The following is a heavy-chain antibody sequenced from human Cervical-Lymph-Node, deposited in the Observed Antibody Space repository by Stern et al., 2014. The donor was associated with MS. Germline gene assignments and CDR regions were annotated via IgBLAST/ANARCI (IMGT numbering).Heavy chain of an antibody. Sequence: QVQLVQSGAEVKKPGASVKVSCKASGYTFTSYAMHWVRQAPGQRLEWMGWINAGNGNTKYSQKFQGRVTITRDTSASTAYMELSSLRSEDTAVYYCARDEQCGGDCYTMPDYWGQGTLVTVSS. V-gene: IGHV1-3*01. J-gene: IGHJ4*02. CDR1: GYTFTSYA. CDR2: INAGNGNT. D-gene: IGHD2-21*02. CDR3: ARDEQCGGDCYTMPDY.